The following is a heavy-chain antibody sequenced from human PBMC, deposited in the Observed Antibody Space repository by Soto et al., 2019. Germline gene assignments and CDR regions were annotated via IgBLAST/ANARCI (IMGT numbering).Heavy chain of an antibody. CDR3: AREIRPIGRYYYGMDV. J-gene: IGHJ6*02. V-gene: IGHV1-18*01. Sequence: QVQLVQSGAEVKRPGASVKVSCKASGYTFTSYAVSWVRQARGQGLEWMGWISGYNGNTNYAQKLQVRVTMTTDTSTSTAYMELRSLRSDDTAVYYCAREIRPIGRYYYGMDVWGQGTTVTVSS. CDR2: ISGYNGNT. CDR1: GYTFTSYA.